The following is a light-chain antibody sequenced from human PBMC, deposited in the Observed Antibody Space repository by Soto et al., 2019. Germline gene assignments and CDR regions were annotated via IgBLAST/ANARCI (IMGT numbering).Light chain of an antibody. CDR3: SSYVGTNSYV. V-gene: IGLV2-8*01. CDR2: EVY. CDR1: SSDVGGYNY. J-gene: IGLJ1*01. Sequence: QSALTQPTSASGSPGQSVTISCTGTSSDVGGYNYVSWYQHHPGKAPKLIIYEVYKRPSGVPDRFSGSKSGNTAALTVSGLQAEDEADYYCSSYVGTNSYVFGTGTKVTVL.